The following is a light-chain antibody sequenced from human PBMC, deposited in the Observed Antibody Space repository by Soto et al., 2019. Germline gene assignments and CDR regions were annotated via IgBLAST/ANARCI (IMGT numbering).Light chain of an antibody. Sequence: DIQMTQSPSTLSASVGDRLTITCRASQSISSWLAWYQQKPGKPPKLLIYDASSLESGVPSRFSGSGSGTDFSLTITSLQPDDFATYYCQQYDDYPWAFGQGTKVDIK. CDR1: QSISSW. CDR3: QQYDDYPWA. V-gene: IGKV1-5*01. CDR2: DAS. J-gene: IGKJ1*01.